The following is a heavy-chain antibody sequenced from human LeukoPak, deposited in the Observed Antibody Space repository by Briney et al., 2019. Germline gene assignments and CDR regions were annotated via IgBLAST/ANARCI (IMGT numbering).Heavy chain of an antibody. D-gene: IGHD3-22*01. CDR2: ISSSSSYI. V-gene: IGHV3-21*04. CDR3: AKDASNYDSSGYYYY. J-gene: IGHJ4*02. CDR1: GFTFSSYS. Sequence: GGSLRLSCAASGFTFSSYSMNWVRQAPGKGLEWVSSISSSSSYIYYADSVKGRFTISRDNSKNTLYLQMNSLRAEDTAVYYCAKDASNYDSSGYYYYWGQGTLVTVSS.